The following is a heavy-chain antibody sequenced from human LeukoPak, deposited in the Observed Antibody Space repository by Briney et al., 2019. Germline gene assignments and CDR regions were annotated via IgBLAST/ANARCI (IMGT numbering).Heavy chain of an antibody. CDR3: ARGWGRRYCSSTSCYAMGFDP. CDR1: GGSFSGYY. D-gene: IGHD2-2*01. CDR2: INHSGST. V-gene: IGHV4-34*01. J-gene: IGHJ5*02. Sequence: SETLSLTCAVYGGSFSGYYWSWIRQPPGKGLEWIGEINHSGSTNYNPSLKSRVTISVDTSKNQFSLKLSSVTAADTAVYYCARGWGRRYCSSTSCYAMGFDPWGQGTLVTVSS.